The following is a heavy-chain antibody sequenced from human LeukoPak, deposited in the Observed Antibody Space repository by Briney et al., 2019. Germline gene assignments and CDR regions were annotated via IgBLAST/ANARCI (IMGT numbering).Heavy chain of an antibody. V-gene: IGHV1-2*02. J-gene: IGHJ4*02. CDR1: GYTFTCYY. D-gene: IGHD3-10*01. CDR2: INPNSGGT. Sequence: ASVKVSCKASGYTFTCYYMHWVRQAPGQGLEWMGWINPNSGGTNYAQKFQGRVTMTRDTSISTAYMELSRLRSDDTAVYYCARERVTMVRGVMAYWGQGTLVTVSS. CDR3: ARERVTMVRGVMAY.